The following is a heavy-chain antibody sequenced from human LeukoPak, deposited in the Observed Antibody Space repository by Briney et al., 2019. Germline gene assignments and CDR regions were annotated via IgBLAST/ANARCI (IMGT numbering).Heavy chain of an antibody. CDR3: ARGGHVRVYDNSAYYGHE. CDR2: INPSRGST. V-gene: IGHV1-46*01. J-gene: IGHJ4*02. Sequence: ASVKVSCKASGYTFTSYYIYWVRQAPGQGLEWMGIINPSRGSTNYAQRFQGRVTMTRDMSTSTVYMELTSLRSEDTAIYYCARGGHVRVYDNSAYYGHEWGQGTLVTVSS. CDR1: GYTFTSYY. D-gene: IGHD3-22*01.